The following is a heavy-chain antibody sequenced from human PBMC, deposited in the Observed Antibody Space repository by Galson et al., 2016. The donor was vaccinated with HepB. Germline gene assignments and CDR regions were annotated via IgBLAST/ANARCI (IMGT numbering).Heavy chain of an antibody. J-gene: IGHJ2*01. V-gene: IGHV1-69*13. D-gene: IGHD1-1*01. Sequence: SVKVSCKASRGTFNSYAISWARQAPGEGLEWVGGIIPSFGTPTYAQKFQGRLTISASEFTSTGYMELNSLRSEDTAVYYCARGLGKFWYFDLWGRGTLVTVSS. CDR1: RGTFNSYA. CDR3: ARGLGKFWYFDL. CDR2: IIPSFGTP.